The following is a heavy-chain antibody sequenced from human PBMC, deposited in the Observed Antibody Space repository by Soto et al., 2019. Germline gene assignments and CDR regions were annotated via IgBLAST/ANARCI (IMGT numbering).Heavy chain of an antibody. Sequence: GGSLRLSCAASGFTFSNYAMHWVRQAPGKGLEYVSAISSDGGSTYYADSVKGRFTISRDNSKNILYLQMGSLRPEDMAVYYCAREGNSTGLKGGFGHWGQGTLVTVSS. V-gene: IGHV3-64*02. CDR1: GFTFSNYA. D-gene: IGHD6-19*01. CDR3: AREGNSTGLKGGFGH. J-gene: IGHJ4*02. CDR2: ISSDGGST.